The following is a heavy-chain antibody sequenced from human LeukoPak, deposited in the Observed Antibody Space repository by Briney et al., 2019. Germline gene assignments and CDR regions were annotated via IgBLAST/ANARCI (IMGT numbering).Heavy chain of an antibody. CDR2: INPSGGST. Sequence: GASVKASCKASGYTFTSYGISWVRQAPGQGLEWMGIINPSGGSTSYAQKFQGRVTMTRDMSTSTVYMELSSLRSEDTAVYYCARESSPFGELSQHDAFDIWGQGTMVTVSS. CDR3: ARESSPFGELSQHDAFDI. V-gene: IGHV1-46*01. CDR1: GYTFTSYG. D-gene: IGHD3-10*01. J-gene: IGHJ3*02.